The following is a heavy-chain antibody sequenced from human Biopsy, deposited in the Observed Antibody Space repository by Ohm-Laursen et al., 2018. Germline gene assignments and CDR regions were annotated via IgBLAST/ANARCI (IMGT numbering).Heavy chain of an antibody. V-gene: IGHV4-4*07. J-gene: IGHJ4*02. Sequence: SETLSLTCSVSGTSIITYSWSWIRQPAGKGLEWIGRIYVSGSTNYNPSVRSRVTMSEDASKKQFSLKMTSVTAADTAIYYCAHGSGSYYKWDFWGRGILVTVSS. CDR2: IYVSGST. CDR3: AHGSGSYYKWDF. CDR1: GTSIITYS. D-gene: IGHD3-10*01.